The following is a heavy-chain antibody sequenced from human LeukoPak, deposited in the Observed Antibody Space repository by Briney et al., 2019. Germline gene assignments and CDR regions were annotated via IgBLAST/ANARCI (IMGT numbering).Heavy chain of an antibody. CDR2: MNPNSGYT. Sequence: ASVKVSCKASGYTFTSYDINWVRQATGQGLEWMGFMNPNSGYTAYAQKFKGRVTQTRDTSISTAYMELSSLRSEDTALYYCARVPRELGAWWGQGTLVTVSS. J-gene: IGHJ4*02. CDR1: GYTFTSYD. D-gene: IGHD3-16*01. V-gene: IGHV1-8*01. CDR3: ARVPRELGAW.